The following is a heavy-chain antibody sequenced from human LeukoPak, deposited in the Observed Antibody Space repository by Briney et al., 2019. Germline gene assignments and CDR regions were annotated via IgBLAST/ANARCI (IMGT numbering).Heavy chain of an antibody. CDR2: IYYSGST. CDR1: GGSFSGYY. V-gene: IGHV4-34*01. CDR3: AREYYDILTGQPDAFDI. D-gene: IGHD3-9*01. Sequence: SETLSLTCAVYGGSFSGYYWSWIRQPPGKGLEWVGSIYYSGSTYYNPSLKSRVTISVDTSKNQFSLKLSSVTAADTAVYYCAREYYDILTGQPDAFDIWGQGTMVTVSS. J-gene: IGHJ3*02.